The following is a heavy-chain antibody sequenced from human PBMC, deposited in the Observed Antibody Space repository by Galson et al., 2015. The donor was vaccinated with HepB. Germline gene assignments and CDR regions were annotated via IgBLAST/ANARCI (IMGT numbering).Heavy chain of an antibody. CDR3: SRDRLVGPLLSYYYHMNV. D-gene: IGHD2-2*01. CDR1: GGAISNFY. Sequence: ETLSLTCSVSGGAISNFYWSWIRQSPGKGLEWIGYASYRGTTNYNPSLKNRVTISIDTSKGQFSLRLSSVTAADTAVYYCSRDRLVGPLLSYYYHMNVWGQGTTVTVSS. J-gene: IGHJ6*02. V-gene: IGHV4-59*01. CDR2: ASYRGTT.